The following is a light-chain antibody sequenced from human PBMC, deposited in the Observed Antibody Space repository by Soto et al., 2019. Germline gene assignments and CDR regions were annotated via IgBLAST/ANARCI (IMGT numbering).Light chain of an antibody. CDR3: CSYAGSSTLDVV. J-gene: IGLJ2*01. CDR1: NSDVGSYNL. CDR2: EGS. Sequence: QSVLTQPASVSGSPGQSITISCTGTNSDVGSYNLVSWYQQHPGKAPKLMIYEGSKRPSGVSNRFSGSKSGNTASLTISGLQAEDEADYYCCSYAGSSTLDVVFGGGTKVTVL. V-gene: IGLV2-23*01.